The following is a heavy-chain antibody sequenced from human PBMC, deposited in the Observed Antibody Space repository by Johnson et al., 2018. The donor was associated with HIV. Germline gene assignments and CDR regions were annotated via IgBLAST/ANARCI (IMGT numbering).Heavy chain of an antibody. D-gene: IGHD5-24*01. J-gene: IGHJ3*02. Sequence: QMLLVESGGGVVQPGRSLKLSCAASEFTFSNYAMHWVRQAPVKGLEWVAVISYDGSSKYYADSVKGRFTISRDNSKNTLNLQMNSLRPEDTAVYYCARDILRRDGYNRYAFDSWGQGTMVTVSS. CDR3: ARDILRRDGYNRYAFDS. V-gene: IGHV3-30-3*01. CDR1: EFTFSNYA. CDR2: ISYDGSSK.